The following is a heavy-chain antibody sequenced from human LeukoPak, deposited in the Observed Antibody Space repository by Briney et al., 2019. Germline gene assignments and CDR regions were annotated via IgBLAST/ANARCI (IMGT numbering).Heavy chain of an antibody. V-gene: IGHV3-53*01. CDR2: IYSGGST. J-gene: IGHJ1*01. D-gene: IGHD3-22*01. CDR1: GFTFSSYA. CDR3: ASNYYDSSGYRFAEYFQH. Sequence: GGSLRLSCAASGFTFSSYAMSWVRQAPGKGLEWVSVIYSGGSTYYADSVKGRFTISRDNSKNTLYLQMNSLRAEDTAVCHCASNYYDSSGYRFAEYFQHWGQGTLVTVSS.